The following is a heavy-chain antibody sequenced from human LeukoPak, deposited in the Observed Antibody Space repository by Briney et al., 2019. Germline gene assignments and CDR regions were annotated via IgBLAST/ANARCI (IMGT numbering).Heavy chain of an antibody. V-gene: IGHV3-48*01. CDR1: GFTFSSYG. Sequence: PGGSLRLSCAASGFTFSSYGMSWVRQAPGKGLEWVSYISTSSNTMNYADSVKGRFTISRDNAKNSLYLQMNSLRAEDTAIYYCARDKILGATNFDYWGQGTLVTVSS. CDR3: ARDKILGATNFDY. J-gene: IGHJ4*02. CDR2: ISTSSNTM. D-gene: IGHD1-26*01.